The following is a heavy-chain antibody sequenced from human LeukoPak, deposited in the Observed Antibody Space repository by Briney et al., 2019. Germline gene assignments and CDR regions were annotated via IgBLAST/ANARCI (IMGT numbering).Heavy chain of an antibody. D-gene: IGHD6-19*01. Sequence: GGSLRLSCAASGFTFSKYWMLWVRQAPGKGLESVSRINTDGTVTTYADSVKGRFTVSRDNADNTMFLQMNSERDEDTAVYYCATKQWLAPPPDSWGQGTPVTVSS. J-gene: IGHJ4*02. CDR2: INTDGTVT. V-gene: IGHV3-74*01. CDR3: ATKQWLAPPPDS. CDR1: GFTFSKYW.